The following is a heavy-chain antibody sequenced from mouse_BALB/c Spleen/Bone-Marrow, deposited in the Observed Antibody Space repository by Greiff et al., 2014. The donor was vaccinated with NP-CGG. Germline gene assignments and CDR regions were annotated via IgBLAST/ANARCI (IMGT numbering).Heavy chain of an antibody. CDR3: ARHAYYDQTEVSFVY. D-gene: IGHD2-4*01. V-gene: IGHV5-9-2*01. J-gene: IGHJ3*01. CDR1: GFSFSNYG. CDR2: ISGDGRYT. Sequence: LQQSGGGLVKSGGSLKLSCAASGFSFSNYGMSWVRQTPEKRLEWVATISGDGRYTFYSDSVKGRFTISRDNAKNNLYLRLSSLRSEDTALYYCARHAYYDQTEVSFVYWGQGTLVTVSA.